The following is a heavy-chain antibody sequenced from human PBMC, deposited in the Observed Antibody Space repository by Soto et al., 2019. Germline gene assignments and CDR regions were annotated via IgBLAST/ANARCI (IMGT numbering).Heavy chain of an antibody. CDR2: IIPIFDIT. V-gene: IGHV1-69*13. D-gene: IGHD5-12*01. J-gene: IGHJ6*02. CDR3: ARDLPEVATILYYYYGMDV. CDR1: GGTFRSYS. Sequence: GASVKVSFKASGGTFRSYSISWVRQAPGQGLEWMGGIIPIFDITNYAQKFQGRVTITADESTSTAYMELSSLGSDDTAVYYCARDLPEVATILYYYYGMDVWGQGTTVTVSS.